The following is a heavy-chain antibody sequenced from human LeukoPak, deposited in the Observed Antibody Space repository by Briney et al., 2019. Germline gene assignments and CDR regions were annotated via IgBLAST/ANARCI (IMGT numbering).Heavy chain of an antibody. CDR2: IHHSGSS. D-gene: IGHD3-10*01. Sequence: SETLSLTCTVSADSLSSGGHYWAWIRQLPGKGLESIGFIHHSGSSRHNPSLKDRVAISVDASRKQFALRLSSVTAADTAIYYCARGGNRFGGFYFDYWGQGVQVIVSS. CDR1: ADSLSSGGHY. CDR3: ARGGNRFGGFYFDY. V-gene: IGHV4-31*03. J-gene: IGHJ4*02.